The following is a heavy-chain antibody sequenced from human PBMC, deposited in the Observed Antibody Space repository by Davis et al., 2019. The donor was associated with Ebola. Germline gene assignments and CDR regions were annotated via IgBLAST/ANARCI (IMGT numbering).Heavy chain of an antibody. D-gene: IGHD2/OR15-2a*01. J-gene: IGHJ4*02. CDR1: GFTFSSHW. CDR2: IKQDGSEK. CDR3: ARDNSNTHWPFYFDY. Sequence: GGSLRLSCAASGFTFSSHWMNWVRQAPGKGLEWVANIKQDGSEKYYVDSVKGRFTISRDNAKNSLYLQMNSLRAEDTAVYYCARDNSNTHWPFYFDYWGQGTLVTVSS. V-gene: IGHV3-7*01.